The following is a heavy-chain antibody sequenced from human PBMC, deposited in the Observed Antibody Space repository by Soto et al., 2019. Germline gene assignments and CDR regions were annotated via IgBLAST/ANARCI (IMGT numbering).Heavy chain of an antibody. Sequence: QVQLVESGGGVVQPGRSLRLSCAASNFTFSTYGMHWVRQAPGKGLEWVANLWSDGSNKYYADSVKGRFTISRDNAKNSLYLQMNSLRVEDTAVYYGERDQLLGYCSSTSCYSFDYWGQGTLVTVSS. D-gene: IGHD2-2*01. CDR2: LWSDGSNK. V-gene: IGHV3-33*01. CDR1: NFTFSTYG. J-gene: IGHJ4*02. CDR3: ERDQLLGYCSSTSCYSFDY.